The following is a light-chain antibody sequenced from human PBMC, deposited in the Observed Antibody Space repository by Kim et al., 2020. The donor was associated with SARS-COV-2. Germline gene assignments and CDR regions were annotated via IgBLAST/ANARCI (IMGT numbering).Light chain of an antibody. V-gene: IGLV10-54*01. CDR3: SAWDNSLSAWV. J-gene: IGLJ3*02. Sequence: HDGTLTCPGNSNTVGREGAVWLQHRQGPPPKALSSRNDHRPSVISERLSASRSGNTASLTITGLQPEDEADYYCSAWDNSLSAWVFGGGTQLTVL. CDR1: SNTVGREG. CDR2: RND.